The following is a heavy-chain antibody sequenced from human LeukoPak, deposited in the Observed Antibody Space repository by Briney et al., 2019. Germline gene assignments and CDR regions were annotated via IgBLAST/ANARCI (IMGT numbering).Heavy chain of an antibody. D-gene: IGHD2-15*01. CDR1: GGSISSSSYY. J-gene: IGHJ4*02. Sequence: PSETLSLTCTVSGGSISSSSYYWGWIRQPPGKGLEWIGSIYYSGSTYYNPSLKSRVTISVETSKNQFSLKLSSVTAADTAVYYCARAPLGGRSGGEVYDHWGQGTLVTVSS. V-gene: IGHV4-39*07. CDR3: ARAPLGGRSGGEVYDH. CDR2: IYYSGST.